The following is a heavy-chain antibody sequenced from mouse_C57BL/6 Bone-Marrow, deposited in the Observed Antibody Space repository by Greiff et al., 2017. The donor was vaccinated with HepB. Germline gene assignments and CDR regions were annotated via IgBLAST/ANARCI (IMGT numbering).Heavy chain of an antibody. CDR1: GFTFSSYA. J-gene: IGHJ4*01. CDR2: ISDGGSYT. Sequence: DVMLVESGGGLVKPGGSLKLSCAASGFTFSSYAMSWVRQTPEKRLEWVATISDGGSYTYYPDNVKGRFTISRDNAKNNLYLQMSHLKSEDTAMYYCARDLVTRVYYAMDYWGQGTSVTVSS. D-gene: IGHD2-3*01. V-gene: IGHV5-4*01. CDR3: ARDLVTRVYYAMDY.